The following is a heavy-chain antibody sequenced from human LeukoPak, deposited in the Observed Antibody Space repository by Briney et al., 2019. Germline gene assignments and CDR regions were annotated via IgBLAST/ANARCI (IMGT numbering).Heavy chain of an antibody. CDR3: ATAFMVRGTKSFDI. Sequence: ASVKVSCKVSGYTLTELSMHWVRQAPGKGLEWMGGFDPEDGETIYAQKFQGRVTMTEDTSTDTAYMELSSLRSEDTAVYYCATAFMVRGTKSFDIWGQGTMVTVSS. J-gene: IGHJ3*02. CDR2: FDPEDGET. D-gene: IGHD3-10*01. V-gene: IGHV1-24*01. CDR1: GYTLTELS.